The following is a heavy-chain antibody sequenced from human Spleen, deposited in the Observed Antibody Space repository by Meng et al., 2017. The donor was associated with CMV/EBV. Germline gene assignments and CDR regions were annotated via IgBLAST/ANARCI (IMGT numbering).Heavy chain of an antibody. CDR1: GFTFTSSA. D-gene: IGHD2-2*01. V-gene: IGHV1-58*01. CDR2: IVVGSANT. Sequence: SVKVSCKASGFTFTSSAVQWVRQARGQSLEWIGWIVVGSANTNYAQKFQNRVTITRDMSTSTAYMDLSSLTSEDTAVYYCAASYCSSTSCYYYYGLDVWGQGTTVTVSS. J-gene: IGHJ6*02. CDR3: AASYCSSTSCYYYYGLDV.